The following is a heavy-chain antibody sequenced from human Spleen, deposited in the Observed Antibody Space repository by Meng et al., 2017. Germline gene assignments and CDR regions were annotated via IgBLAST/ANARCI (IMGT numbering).Heavy chain of an antibody. CDR3: ARYGDLYQFDY. V-gene: IGHV4-34*01. J-gene: IGHJ4*02. CDR1: GGSFSGYY. Sequence: ESLKISCAVYGGSFSGYYWSWIRQPPGKGLEWIGEINHSGSTNYNPSLKSRVTISVDTSKNQFSLKLSSVTAADTAVYYCARYGDLYQFDYWGQGTRVTVSS. CDR2: INHSGST. D-gene: IGHD4-17*01.